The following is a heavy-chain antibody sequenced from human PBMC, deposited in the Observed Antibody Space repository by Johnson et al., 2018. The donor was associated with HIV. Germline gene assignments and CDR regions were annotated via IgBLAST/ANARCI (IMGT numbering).Heavy chain of an antibody. CDR1: GFTFSSFT. Sequence: VQLVESGGGLGQPGGSLRLSCASSGFTFSSFTMSWVRQAPGKWLQWISAISASGASAFYADSVKGRFTMSRDNSQDTLYLQMNSLTVEDTAIYFCAKGDPSRYAFDFWGLGTLVTVSS. V-gene: IGHV3-23*04. J-gene: IGHJ3*01. CDR3: AKGDPSRYAFDF. CDR2: ISASGASA.